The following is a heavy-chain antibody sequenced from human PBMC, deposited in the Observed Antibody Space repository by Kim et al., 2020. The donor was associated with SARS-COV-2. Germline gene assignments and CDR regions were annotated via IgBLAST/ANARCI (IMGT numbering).Heavy chain of an antibody. CDR1: GFTFRSGA. D-gene: IGHD3-10*01. J-gene: IGHJ6*02. CDR3: ARDPCSRLRGVTYSYYGMDV. CDR2: ISYDGSNK. V-gene: IGHV3-30-3*01. Sequence: GGSLRLSCAASGFTFRSGAIHWVRQAPGKGLEWVAVISYDGSNKNYADSVKGRFTISRDNSKNTLYLQMNSLRGVDTALYYCARDPCSRLRGVTYSYYGMDVWGQGTTVTVSS.